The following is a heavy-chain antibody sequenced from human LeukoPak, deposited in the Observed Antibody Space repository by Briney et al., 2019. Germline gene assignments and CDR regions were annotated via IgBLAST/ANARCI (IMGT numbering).Heavy chain of an antibody. V-gene: IGHV3-30*18. CDR1: GFTFSSYG. CDR2: ISYDGSNK. D-gene: IGHD2-8*01. Sequence: PGRSLRLSCAASGFTFSSYGMHWVRQAPGKGLEWVAVISYDGSNKYYADSVKGRFTISRDNSKNTLYLQMNSLRAEDTAVYYCAKRVALGVFDYWGQGTLVTVSS. J-gene: IGHJ4*02. CDR3: AKRVALGVFDY.